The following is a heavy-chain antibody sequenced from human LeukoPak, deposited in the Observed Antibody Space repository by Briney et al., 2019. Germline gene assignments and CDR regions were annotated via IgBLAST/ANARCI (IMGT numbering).Heavy chain of an antibody. CDR3: ARGRLKGLDV. V-gene: IGHV4-39*07. CDR2: INHSGST. CDR1: GGSIRSSYYY. D-gene: IGHD2-21*01. J-gene: IGHJ6*02. Sequence: PSETLSLTCTVSGGSIRSSYYYWSWIRQPPGKGLEWIGEINHSGSTNYNPSLKSRVTISVDTSKNQFSLKLSSVTAADTAVYYCARGRLKGLDVWGQGTTVTVSS.